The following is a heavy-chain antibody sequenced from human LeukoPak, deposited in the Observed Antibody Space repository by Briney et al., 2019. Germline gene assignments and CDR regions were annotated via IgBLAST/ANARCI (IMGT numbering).Heavy chain of an antibody. Sequence: ASVKVSCKASGYSFTNCGISWVRQAPGQGLEWMGWISGLNGNANFAPKLQDRVTLTTDASTSTAYMVLRSLRSDDTAVYYCARDERSAAAGSAYYLDSWGQGTLVTVSS. CDR1: GYSFTNCG. J-gene: IGHJ4*02. D-gene: IGHD6-13*01. CDR2: ISGLNGNA. V-gene: IGHV1-18*01. CDR3: ARDERSAAAGSAYYLDS.